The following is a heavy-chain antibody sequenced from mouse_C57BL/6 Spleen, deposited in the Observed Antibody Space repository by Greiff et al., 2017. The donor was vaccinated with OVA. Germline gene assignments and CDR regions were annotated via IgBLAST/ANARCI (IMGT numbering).Heavy chain of an antibody. CDR1: GYTFTDYY. Sequence: VQLQQSGPELVKPGASVKISCKASGYTFTDYYMNWVKQSHGKSLEWIGDINPNNGGTSYNQKFKGKATLTVDNSSSTAYMELRSLTSEDSAVYYCARKGNWGFAYWGQGTLVTVSA. J-gene: IGHJ3*01. V-gene: IGHV1-26*01. CDR2: INPNNGGT. CDR3: ARKGNWGFAY. D-gene: IGHD4-1*01.